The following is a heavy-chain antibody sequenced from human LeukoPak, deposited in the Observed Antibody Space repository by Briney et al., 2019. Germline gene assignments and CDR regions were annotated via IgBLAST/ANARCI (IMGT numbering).Heavy chain of an antibody. CDR1: GFTFSTYA. Sequence: GGTLRLSCAASGFTFSTYAMSWVRQAPGKGLKWVSAISDSGISTYYADSVKGRFTISRDNSKNTLYLQMNSLRAEDTAVYYCAKDQTYYYDSSGYWWGQGTLVTVSS. CDR2: ISDSGIST. V-gene: IGHV3-23*01. J-gene: IGHJ4*02. CDR3: AKDQTYYYDSSGYW. D-gene: IGHD3-22*01.